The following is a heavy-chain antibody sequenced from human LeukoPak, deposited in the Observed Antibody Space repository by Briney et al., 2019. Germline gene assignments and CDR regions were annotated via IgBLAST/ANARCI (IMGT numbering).Heavy chain of an antibody. D-gene: IGHD3-10*01. CDR1: AFTFSNFG. CDR3: ARDRGQYDYFDY. Sequence: GGSLRLSCAASAFTFSNFGMTWVRQAPGKWLEWVSVIYSGGATYYGDSVKGRFTISRDNSKNTLYLQMNSLRAEDTAVYYCARDRGQYDYFDYWGQGTLVTVSS. J-gene: IGHJ4*02. CDR2: IYSGGAT. V-gene: IGHV3-66*01.